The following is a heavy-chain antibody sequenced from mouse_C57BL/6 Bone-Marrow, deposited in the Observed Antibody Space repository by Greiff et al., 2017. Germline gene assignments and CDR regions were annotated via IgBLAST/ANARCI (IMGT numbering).Heavy chain of an antibody. V-gene: IGHV2-2*01. CDR3: ARKDWDY. Sequence: VQLQQSGPGLVQPSQSLSITCTVPGFPSPSYGVHWVRQSPGKGLEWLGVIWRGGRTDYNAAFISRLSISKDNSTSQVFFKMHSLQADDTAIYYCARKDWDYWGQGTTLTVSS. CDR2: IWRGGRT. J-gene: IGHJ2*01. CDR1: GFPSPSYG. D-gene: IGHD4-1*01.